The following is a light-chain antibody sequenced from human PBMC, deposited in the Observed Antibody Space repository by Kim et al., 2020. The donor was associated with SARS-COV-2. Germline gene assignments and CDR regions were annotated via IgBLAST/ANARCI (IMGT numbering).Light chain of an antibody. CDR2: TNN. Sequence: ELTQPPSASGTPGQRVTISCSGSSSNIGSNTVSWYQQLPATAPKLLIYTNNQRPSGVPDRLSGSKSGTSASLAISGLQSADEADYYCATWDDSLNGWVFGGGTQLTVL. CDR3: ATWDDSLNGWV. CDR1: SSNIGSNT. V-gene: IGLV1-44*01. J-gene: IGLJ3*02.